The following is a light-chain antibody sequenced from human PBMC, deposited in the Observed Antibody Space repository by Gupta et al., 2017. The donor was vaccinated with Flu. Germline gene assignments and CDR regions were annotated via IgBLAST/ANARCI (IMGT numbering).Light chain of an antibody. CDR1: SSDVGAYNY. V-gene: IGLV2-14*01. CDR3: SSYTGSSTPLV. CDR2: EVS. Sequence: QSALTQPASVSGSPGQSITISCTGTSSDVGAYNYVSWYQQHPGKAPKLMIYEVSNRPSGVSNRFSGSKSGNTASLTISGLQAEDEADYYCSSYTGSSTPLVFGTGTKVTVL. J-gene: IGLJ1*01.